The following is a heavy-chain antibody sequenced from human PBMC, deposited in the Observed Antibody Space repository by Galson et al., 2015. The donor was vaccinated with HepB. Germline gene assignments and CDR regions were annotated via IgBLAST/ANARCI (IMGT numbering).Heavy chain of an antibody. CDR1: GFAFSDYY. D-gene: IGHD3-3*01. CDR3: ARALLDVEGAGPYYLGWYFDY. Sequence: SLRLSCAASGFAFSDYYVSWIRQAPGKGLEWVSDISSSSSFTNYEDSVKGRFTISRDNAKNSLYLQMNSLRAEDTAVYYCARALLDVEGAGPYYLGWYFDYWGQGTLVTVSS. V-gene: IGHV3-11*06. CDR2: ISSSSSFT. J-gene: IGHJ4*02.